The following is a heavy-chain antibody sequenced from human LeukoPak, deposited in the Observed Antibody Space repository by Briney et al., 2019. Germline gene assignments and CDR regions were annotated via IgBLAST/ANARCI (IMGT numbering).Heavy chain of an antibody. V-gene: IGHV3-23*01. J-gene: IGHJ6*03. CDR2: ISGSGGST. Sequence: PGGSLRLSCAASGFTFSSYGMSWVRQAPGKGLEWVSAISGSGGSTYYADSVKGRFTISSDNSKNTLYLQMNSLRAEDTAVYYCAKGRYDFYYYYYMDVWGKGTTVTVSS. D-gene: IGHD5-12*01. CDR3: AKGRYDFYYYYYMDV. CDR1: GFTFSSYG.